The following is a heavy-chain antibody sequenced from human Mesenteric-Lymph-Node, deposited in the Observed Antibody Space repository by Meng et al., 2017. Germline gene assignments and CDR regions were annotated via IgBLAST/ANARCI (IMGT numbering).Heavy chain of an antibody. Sequence: HLQEPGPGRVKPSETLSLTCAVSGGSISRSDWWSWVRQPPGKGLEWIGETSHSGSTNYSPSLKSRVTISLDKSKNQLSLKLNSVTAADTAVYYCASSDYYRSDYWGQGTLVTVSS. CDR2: TSHSGST. D-gene: IGHD3-22*01. V-gene: IGHV4-4*02. J-gene: IGHJ4*02. CDR3: ASSDYYRSDY. CDR1: GGSISRSDW.